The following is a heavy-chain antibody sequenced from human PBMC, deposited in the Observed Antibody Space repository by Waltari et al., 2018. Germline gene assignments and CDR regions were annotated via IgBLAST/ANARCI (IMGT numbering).Heavy chain of an antibody. Sequence: EVQLVESGGGLVQPGRSLRLSCAASGFTFDAYAMHWVRQAPGKGLEWVSGISWNSGSIGYADSVKGRFTISRDNAKNSLYLQMNSLRAEDTALYYCARIVVGGGMDVWGQGTTVTVSS. CDR2: ISWNSGSI. CDR3: ARIVVGGGMDV. V-gene: IGHV3-9*01. J-gene: IGHJ6*02. D-gene: IGHD2-21*01. CDR1: GFTFDAYA.